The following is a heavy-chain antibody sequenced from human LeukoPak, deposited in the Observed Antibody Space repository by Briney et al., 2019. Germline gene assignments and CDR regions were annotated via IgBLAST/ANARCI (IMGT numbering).Heavy chain of an antibody. CDR1: GYTFTSYG. CDR3: ARTHYYDSSGYYYGLVY. V-gene: IGHV1-18*01. J-gene: IGHJ4*02. CDR2: ISAYNGNT. D-gene: IGHD3-22*01. Sequence: ASVKVSCKASGYTFTSYGISWVRQAPGQGLEWMGWISAYNGNTNYAQKLQGRVTMTTDTSTSIAYMELRSLRSDDTAVYYCARTHYYDSSGYYYGLVYWGQGTLVTVSS.